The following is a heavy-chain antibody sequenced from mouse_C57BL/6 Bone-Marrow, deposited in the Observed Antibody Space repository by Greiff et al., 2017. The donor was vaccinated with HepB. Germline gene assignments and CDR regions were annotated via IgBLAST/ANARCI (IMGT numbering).Heavy chain of an antibody. Sequence: QVQLQQPGAELVMPGASVKLSCKASGYTFTSYWMHWVKQRPGQGLEWIGEIDPSDSYTNYSQKFKGKSTLTVDKSSSTAYMQLSSLTSEDSAVYYCARDGSGYLDYWGQGTTLTVSS. CDR2: IDPSDSYT. V-gene: IGHV1-69*01. CDR1: GYTFTSYW. J-gene: IGHJ2*01. D-gene: IGHD3-2*02. CDR3: ARDGSGYLDY.